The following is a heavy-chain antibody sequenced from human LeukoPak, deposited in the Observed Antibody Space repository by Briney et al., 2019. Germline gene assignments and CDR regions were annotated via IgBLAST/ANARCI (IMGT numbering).Heavy chain of an antibody. D-gene: IGHD3-10*01. CDR3: ARGGNYVSGSYGY. CDR2: IDSDGSNT. V-gene: IGHV3-74*01. CDR1: GFTFSSYW. Sequence: GGSLRLSCAASGFTFSSYWMHWVRQVSGKGLVWVSHIDSDGSNTNYADSVKGRFTISRDNAKNTLYLQMNSLRAEDTAMYYCARGGNYVSGSYGYWGQGTLVTVPS. J-gene: IGHJ4*02.